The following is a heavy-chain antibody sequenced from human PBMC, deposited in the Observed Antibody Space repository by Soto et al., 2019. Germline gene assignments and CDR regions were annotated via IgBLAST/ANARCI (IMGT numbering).Heavy chain of an antibody. J-gene: IGHJ4*02. CDR2: IYYSGST. CDR3: ARVGGLAARTFDY. CDR1: GGSISDFY. V-gene: IGHV4-59*01. D-gene: IGHD6-6*01. Sequence: SETLSLTCTVSGGSISDFYWSWIRQPPGKGLEWIGYIYYSGSTNYNPSLKSRDTISVDTSKNQFSLNLRSMSPADTAVYYCARVGGLAARTFDYWGPGTLVTVSS.